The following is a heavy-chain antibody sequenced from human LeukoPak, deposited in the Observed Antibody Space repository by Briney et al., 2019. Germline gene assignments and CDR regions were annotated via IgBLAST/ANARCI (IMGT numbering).Heavy chain of an antibody. D-gene: IGHD2-2*01. CDR1: GFTFSNAW. V-gene: IGHV3-15*01. CDR2: IKSKTDGGTT. Sequence: PGGSLRLSCAASGFTFSNAWMSWVRQAPGKGLEWVGRIKSKTDGGTTDYAAPVKGRFTISRDDSKNTLYLQMNSLKTEDTAVYYCTTEDKRYCSSTSCRVDYWGQGTLVTVS. J-gene: IGHJ4*02. CDR3: TTEDKRYCSSTSCRVDY.